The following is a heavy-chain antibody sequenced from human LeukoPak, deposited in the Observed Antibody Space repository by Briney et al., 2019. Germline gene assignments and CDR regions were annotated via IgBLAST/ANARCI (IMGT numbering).Heavy chain of an antibody. CDR2: ISYDGSNK. CDR1: GFTFSSYS. J-gene: IGHJ3*02. CDR3: ARPPVVVITPGAFDI. V-gene: IGHV3-30*03. Sequence: GGSLRLSCAASGFTFSSYSMNWVRQAPGKGLEWVAVISYDGSNKYYADSVKGRFTISRDNSKNTLYLQMNSLRAEDTAVYYCARPPVVVITPGAFDIWGQGTMVTVSS. D-gene: IGHD3-22*01.